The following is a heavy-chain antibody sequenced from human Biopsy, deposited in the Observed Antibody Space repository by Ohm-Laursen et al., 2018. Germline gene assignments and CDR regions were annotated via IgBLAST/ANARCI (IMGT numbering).Heavy chain of an antibody. Sequence: PSDTLSLTCTVSGGSFTGHYWSWIRQPPGKGLEWIGHISYTGYTSYNASLKSRVTISVDTSRNHFSLRLSPLTAADTAVYYCARGSNDFGGLYFPRWGQGTLLTVSS. CDR2: ISYTGYT. J-gene: IGHJ4*02. CDR3: ARGSNDFGGLYFPR. V-gene: IGHV4-59*11. CDR1: GGSFTGHY. D-gene: IGHD4-23*01.